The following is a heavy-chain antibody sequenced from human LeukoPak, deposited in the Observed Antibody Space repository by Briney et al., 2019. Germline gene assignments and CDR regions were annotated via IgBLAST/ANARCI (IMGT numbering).Heavy chain of an antibody. D-gene: IGHD6-13*01. V-gene: IGHV4-59*12. CDR3: ARDPGGSWYGYYGMDV. Sequence: SETLSLTCTVSGGSISSYYWSWIRQPPGKGLEWIGYIYYSGSTNYNPSLKSRVTISVDTSKNQFSLKLSSVTAADTAVYYCARDPGGSWYGYYGMDVWGQGTTVTVSS. J-gene: IGHJ6*02. CDR2: IYYSGST. CDR1: GGSISSYY.